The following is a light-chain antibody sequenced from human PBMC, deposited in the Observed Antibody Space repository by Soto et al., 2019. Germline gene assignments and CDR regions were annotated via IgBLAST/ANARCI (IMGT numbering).Light chain of an antibody. J-gene: IGKJ4*01. CDR1: QSVSEY. Sequence: EIVLTQSPATLSLSPGERATLSCRTSQSVSEYLAWYQQKPGQAPRLLIYDASNRATGIPARFSGSGSGTDFTLTISSLEPEDFAVYYCQHRSSWLANFGGGTKVEIK. V-gene: IGKV3-11*01. CDR3: QHRSSWLAN. CDR2: DAS.